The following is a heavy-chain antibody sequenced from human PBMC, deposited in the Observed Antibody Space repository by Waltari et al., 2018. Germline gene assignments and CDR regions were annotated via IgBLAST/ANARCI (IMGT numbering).Heavy chain of an antibody. CDR3: ARVAPNWSVDL. J-gene: IGHJ2*01. V-gene: IGHV3-74*01. Sequence: EVQLVESGGGLVQPGGSLSLSCPASGFTFSSSWMHWARQPPGKGLVWLSRINSDGSGTIYADSVKGRFTISRDNGKNTLYLQMNSLRAEDTAVYYCARVAPNWSVDLWGRGTLVTVSS. CDR1: GFTFSSSW. CDR2: INSDGSGT.